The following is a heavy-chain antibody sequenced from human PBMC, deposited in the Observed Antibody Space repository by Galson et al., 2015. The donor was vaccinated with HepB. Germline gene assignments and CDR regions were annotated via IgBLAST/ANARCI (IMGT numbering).Heavy chain of an antibody. J-gene: IGHJ6*02. CDR3: ASLGAGTAFPYGMDV. D-gene: IGHD1-7*01. CDR2: ITAYDGST. V-gene: IGHV1-18*04. Sequence: VSCKASGYTFNNYGFSWVRQAPGQGLEWMGWITAYDGSTNYAQNLQGRVTMTTDTATSTVYMELTSLRSDDTAVYYCASLGAGTAFPYGMDVWGQG. CDR1: GYTFNNYG.